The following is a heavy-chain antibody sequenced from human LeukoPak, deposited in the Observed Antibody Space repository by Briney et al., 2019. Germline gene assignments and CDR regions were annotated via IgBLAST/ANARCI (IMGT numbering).Heavy chain of an antibody. J-gene: IGHJ5*02. CDR2: ISGSGGST. Sequence: GGSLRLSCAASGFTFSSYAMSWVRQAPGKGLEWVSAISGSGGSTYYADSMKGRFTISRDNSKNTLYLQMNSLRAEDTAVYYCARGLVPAASREGFDPWGQGTLVTVSS. CDR3: ARGLVPAASREGFDP. CDR1: GFTFSSYA. V-gene: IGHV3-23*01. D-gene: IGHD2-2*01.